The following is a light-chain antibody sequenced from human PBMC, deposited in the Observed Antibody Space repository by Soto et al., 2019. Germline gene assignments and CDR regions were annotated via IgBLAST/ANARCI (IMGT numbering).Light chain of an antibody. CDR2: GND. Sequence: QSVLTQPPSASGTPGQRATFSFSGSSSTSVGNSVNWYQQLPGTAPKLLIVGNDQRPSWVPDRFSGSKSGTSASLAISGLQSEDEANYYCAAWDDSLNGVVFGGGTKVTAL. CDR1: SSTSVGNS. V-gene: IGLV1-44*01. J-gene: IGLJ2*01. CDR3: AAWDDSLNGVV.